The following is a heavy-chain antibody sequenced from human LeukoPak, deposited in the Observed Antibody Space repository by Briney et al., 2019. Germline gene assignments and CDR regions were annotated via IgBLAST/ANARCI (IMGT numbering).Heavy chain of an antibody. Sequence: SETLSLTCTVSGGSISSYYWSWIRQPPGKGLEWVGYIYYSGSTYYNPSLRSRLTILVDTSRNQFSLKLYSVTAADTAVYYCARGRSAYDSSGYYYGNWGQGTLVTVSS. J-gene: IGHJ4*02. CDR1: GGSISSYY. CDR3: ARGRSAYDSSGYYYGN. D-gene: IGHD3-22*01. V-gene: IGHV4-59*08. CDR2: IYYSGST.